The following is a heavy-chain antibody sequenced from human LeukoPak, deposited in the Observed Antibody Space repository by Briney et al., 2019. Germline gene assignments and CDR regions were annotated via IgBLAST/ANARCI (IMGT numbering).Heavy chain of an antibody. Sequence: ASVKVSCKASGYTFTSYGISWVRQAPGQGLEWMGWINPNSGGTNYAQKFQGRVTMTRDTSISTAYMELSRLRSDDTAVYYCARARMYNWFDPWGQGTLVTVSS. J-gene: IGHJ5*02. CDR3: ARARMYNWFDP. CDR2: INPNSGGT. V-gene: IGHV1-2*02. CDR1: GYTFTSYG.